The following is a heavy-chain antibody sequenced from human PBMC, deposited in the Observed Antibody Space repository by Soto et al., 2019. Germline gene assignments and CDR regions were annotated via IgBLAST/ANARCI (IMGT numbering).Heavy chain of an antibody. Sequence: QVQLQESGPGLVKPSQTLSLTCTVSGGSISSGGYYWSWIRQHPGKGLEWIGYIYYSGSTYYNPSLKSRVTISVDTSKNQFSLKLSSVTAADTAVYYCARDSAPWGSYRWRGWFDPWGQGTLVTVSS. CDR1: GGSISSGGYY. CDR2: IYYSGST. CDR3: ARDSAPWGSYRWRGWFDP. J-gene: IGHJ5*02. V-gene: IGHV4-31*03. D-gene: IGHD3-16*02.